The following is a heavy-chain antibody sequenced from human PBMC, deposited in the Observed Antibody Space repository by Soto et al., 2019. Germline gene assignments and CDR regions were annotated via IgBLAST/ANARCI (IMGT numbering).Heavy chain of an antibody. J-gene: IGHJ4*02. Sequence: GESLKISCKASGYSFNTYWIGWVRQLPGKGLEWMGIIYPDDSDTRYSPYFQGQVTISADKSFTTVYLQWNSLKASDTVIYYCARPGYYDSSGFFNFDHWGQGTLVTVSS. V-gene: IGHV5-51*01. CDR2: IYPDDSDT. CDR1: GYSFNTYW. D-gene: IGHD3-22*01. CDR3: ARPGYYDSSGFFNFDH.